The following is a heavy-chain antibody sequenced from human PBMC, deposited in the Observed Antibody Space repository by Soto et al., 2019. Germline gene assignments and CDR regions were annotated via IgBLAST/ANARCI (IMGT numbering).Heavy chain of an antibody. CDR2: IYHSGST. CDR1: GDSISNTAYY. CDR3: ARRSRWYYYGTASYYNLWLEP. V-gene: IGHV4-39*01. D-gene: IGHD3-10*01. Sequence: PSGTLSLTCTVSGDSISNTAYYWAWIRQPPGKGLEWIGDIYHSGSTYYNPSLKSRVTISVDTSKNQFSLKLRSVTAADTAVYYCARRSRWYYYGTASYYNLWLEPWGQGTLVTVSS. J-gene: IGHJ5*02.